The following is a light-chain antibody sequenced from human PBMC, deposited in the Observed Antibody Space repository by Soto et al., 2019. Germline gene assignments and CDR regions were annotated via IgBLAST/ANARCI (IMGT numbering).Light chain of an antibody. Sequence: AIQMTQSPSSLSASVGDRVTITCRASQGIRNDVGWYQQKPGKAPKLLIYAASSLQSGVPSRFSGSGSGTDFTLNISSLQPEDFATYYCLQDYNYPYTFGQGTKLEIK. J-gene: IGKJ2*01. CDR2: AAS. V-gene: IGKV1-6*01. CDR1: QGIRND. CDR3: LQDYNYPYT.